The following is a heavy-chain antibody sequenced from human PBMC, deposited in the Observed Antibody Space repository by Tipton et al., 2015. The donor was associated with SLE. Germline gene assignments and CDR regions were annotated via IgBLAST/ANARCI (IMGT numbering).Heavy chain of an antibody. CDR3: VRDGYYGSGTYRYYYYGMDV. D-gene: IGHD3-10*01. J-gene: IGHJ6*02. CDR1: GGSINYYY. V-gene: IGHV4-4*07. CDR2: VYSSGDT. Sequence: TLSLTCTVSGGSINYYYWIWIRQPAGKGLEWIGRVYSSGDTNYNPSLKSRVTMSVDASKNQFSLRLSSVTAADTAVYYCVRDGYYGSGTYRYYYYGMDVWGQGTTVTVSS.